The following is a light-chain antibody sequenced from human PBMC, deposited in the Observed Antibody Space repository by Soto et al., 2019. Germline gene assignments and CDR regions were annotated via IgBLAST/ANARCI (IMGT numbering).Light chain of an antibody. V-gene: IGLV2-8*01. Sequence: QSVLTQPPSASGSPGQSVTISCTGTSNDSGGYDYVSWYQQHPGKAPKLVIYEVSKRPSGVPDRFSGSKSANTASLTVSGLQAEDEADYYCSSYAGSNNFVVFGGGTKVTVL. CDR3: SSYAGSNNFVV. CDR2: EVS. CDR1: SNDSGGYDY. J-gene: IGLJ2*01.